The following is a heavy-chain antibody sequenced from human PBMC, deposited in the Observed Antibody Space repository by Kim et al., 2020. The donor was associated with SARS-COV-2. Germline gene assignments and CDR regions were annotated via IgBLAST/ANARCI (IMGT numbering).Heavy chain of an antibody. J-gene: IGHJ4*02. V-gene: IGHV3-30*04. CDR2: ISYDGSNK. CDR1: GFTFSSYA. CDR3: ARSARILWFGELYYFDY. Sequence: GGSLRLSCAASGFTFSSYAMHWVRQAPGKGLEWVAVISYDGSNKYYADSVKGRFTISRDNSKNTLYLQMNSLRAEDTAVYYCARSARILWFGELYYFDYWGQGTLVTVSS. D-gene: IGHD3-10*01.